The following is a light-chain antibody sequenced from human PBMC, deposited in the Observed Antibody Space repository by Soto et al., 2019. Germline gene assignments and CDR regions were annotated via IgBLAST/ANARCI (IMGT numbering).Light chain of an antibody. V-gene: IGKV3-20*01. J-gene: IGKJ1*01. CDR1: QSVSSSY. CDR2: AAS. Sequence: EIVLTQSPGTLSLSPGERATLSCRASQSVSSSYLAWYQQKPGQAHRLLIYAASSRATGIPDRFSGSGSGTDFTLIISRLEPEDFAVYYCQQYDSSPRTFGQGTKVEIK. CDR3: QQYDSSPRT.